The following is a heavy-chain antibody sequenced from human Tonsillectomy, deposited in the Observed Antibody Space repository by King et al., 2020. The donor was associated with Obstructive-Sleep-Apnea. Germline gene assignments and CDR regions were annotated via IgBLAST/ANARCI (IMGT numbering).Heavy chain of an antibody. D-gene: IGHD3-9*01. V-gene: IGHV4-31*03. CDR2: IYYSGST. Sequence: QVQLQESGPGLVKPSQTLSLTCTVSGGSISSGGYYWNWIRQHPVKGLEWIGHIYYSGSTYYNPSLKSRLTISVDTSKNQISLKLSSVTAADTAVYYCARDRDWAFDSWGQGTLVTVSS. CDR1: GGSISSGGYY. J-gene: IGHJ4*02. CDR3: ARDRDWAFDS.